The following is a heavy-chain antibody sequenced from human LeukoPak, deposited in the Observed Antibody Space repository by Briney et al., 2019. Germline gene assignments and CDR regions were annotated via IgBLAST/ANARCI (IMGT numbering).Heavy chain of an antibody. CDR1: GFTFSSYA. CDR3: ARGSSGWYNY. CDR2: ISYDGSNK. V-gene: IGHV3-30*04. Sequence: QPGRSLRLSCAASGFTFSSYAMHWVRQAPGKGLEWVAVISYDGSNKYYADSVEGRFTISRDNSKNTLYLQMNSLRAEDTAVYYCARGSSGWYNYWGQGTLVTVSS. J-gene: IGHJ4*02. D-gene: IGHD6-19*01.